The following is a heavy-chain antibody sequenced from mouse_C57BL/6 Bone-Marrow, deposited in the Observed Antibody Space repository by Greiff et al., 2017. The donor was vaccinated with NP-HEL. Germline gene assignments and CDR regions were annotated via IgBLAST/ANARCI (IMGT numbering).Heavy chain of an antibody. CDR1: GYSITSGYY. D-gene: IGHD2-5*01. Sequence: VQLQQSGPGLVKPSQSLSLTCSVTGYSITSGYYWNWIRQFPGNKLEWMGYISYDGSNNYNPSLKNRISITRDTSKNQFFLKLNSVTTEDTATYYCARETAYYSNIYAMDYWGQGTSVTVSS. CDR3: ARETAYYSNIYAMDY. CDR2: ISYDGSN. J-gene: IGHJ4*01. V-gene: IGHV3-6*01.